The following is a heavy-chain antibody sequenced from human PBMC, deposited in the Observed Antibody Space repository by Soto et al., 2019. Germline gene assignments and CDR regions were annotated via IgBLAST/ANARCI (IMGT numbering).Heavy chain of an antibody. CDR3: ARDSNPPGWFDT. Sequence: SVKVSCKASGGTFSSYAISWVRQAPGQGLEWMGGIIPIFGTANYAQKFQGRVTITADESTSTAYMELSSLRSEETAVYYCARDSNPPGWFDTWGQGTLATVSS. V-gene: IGHV1-69*13. CDR1: GGTFSSYA. J-gene: IGHJ5*02. D-gene: IGHD4-4*01. CDR2: IIPIFGTA.